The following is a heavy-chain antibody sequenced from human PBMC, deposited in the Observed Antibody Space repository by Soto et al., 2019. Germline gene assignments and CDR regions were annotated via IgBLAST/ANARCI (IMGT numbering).Heavy chain of an antibody. J-gene: IGHJ6*02. CDR2: IYYTGRT. V-gene: IGHV4-39*01. CDR3: ARHPKSGSFHFYGMDV. Sequence: PSETLSLTCTVSGGSISSSSYYWGFIRPPPGKGLEWIGSIYYTGRTYYSPSLRSRVAISVDTSKSQFSLKLSSVTAADTAVYYCARHPKSGSFHFYGMDVWGQGTTVTVSS. CDR1: GGSISSSSYY. D-gene: IGHD1-26*01.